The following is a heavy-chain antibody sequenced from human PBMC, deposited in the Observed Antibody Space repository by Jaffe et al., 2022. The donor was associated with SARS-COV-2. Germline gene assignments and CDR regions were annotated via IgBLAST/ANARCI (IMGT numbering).Heavy chain of an antibody. D-gene: IGHD6-13*01. J-gene: IGHJ6*03. Sequence: EVQLVESGGGLVQPGRSLRLSCTASGFTFGDYAMSWFRQAPGKGLEWVGFIRSKAYGGTTEYAASVKGRFTISRDDSKSIAYLQMNSLKTEDTAVYYCTSLGGSSSGYYYYYYMDVWGKGTTVTVSS. V-gene: IGHV3-49*03. CDR3: TSLGGSSSGYYYYYYMDV. CDR2: IRSKAYGGTT. CDR1: GFTFGDYA.